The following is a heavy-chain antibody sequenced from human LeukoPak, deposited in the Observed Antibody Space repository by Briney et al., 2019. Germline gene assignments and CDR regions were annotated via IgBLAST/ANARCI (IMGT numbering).Heavy chain of an antibody. V-gene: IGHV3-7*01. CDR2: IKQDGSEK. D-gene: IGHD3-3*02. CDR1: GFTFSSYW. J-gene: IGHJ4*02. Sequence: GGSLRHSCAASGFTFSSYWMSWVRQAPGKGLEWVANIKQDGSEKYYVDSVKGRFTISRDNAKNSLYLQMNSLRAEDTAVYYCARDEGMYHFWSGYMGDYWGQGTLVTVSS. CDR3: ARDEGMYHFWSGYMGDY.